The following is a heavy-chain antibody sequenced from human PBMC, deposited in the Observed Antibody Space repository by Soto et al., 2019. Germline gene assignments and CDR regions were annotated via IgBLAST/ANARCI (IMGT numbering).Heavy chain of an antibody. CDR3: SKNQERELPRVIDF. V-gene: IGHV3-23*01. CDR1: GLTFSNYA. CDR2: MSGSSSTT. D-gene: IGHD1-7*01. Sequence: GGSLRLSCATSGLTFSNYAMSWVRQAPGGGLEWVSSMSGSSSTTYYADSVRGRFTISRDRSKNTLYLQMSSLRAEDTALYYCSKNQERELPRVIDFWGQGTLVTVSS. J-gene: IGHJ4*02.